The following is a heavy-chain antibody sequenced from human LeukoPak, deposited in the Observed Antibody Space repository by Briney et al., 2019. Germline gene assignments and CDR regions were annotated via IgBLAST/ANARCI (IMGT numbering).Heavy chain of an antibody. CDR1: GFTFSSYA. J-gene: IGHJ5*02. Sequence: GGSLRLSCAASGFTFSSYAMSWVRQAPGKGLEWVSAISSSGSTIYYADSVKGRFTISRDNAKNSLYLQMNSLRAEDTAVYYCARDGYYDSSGYGPPWGQGTLVTVSS. CDR3: ARDGYYDSSGYGPP. D-gene: IGHD3-22*01. CDR2: ISSSGSTI. V-gene: IGHV3-48*04.